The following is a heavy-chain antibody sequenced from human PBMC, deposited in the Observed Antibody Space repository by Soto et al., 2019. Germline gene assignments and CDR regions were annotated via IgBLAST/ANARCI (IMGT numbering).Heavy chain of an antibody. CDR3: ARAFSSGLLYAFDI. V-gene: IGHV4-30-4*01. CDR1: GGSISSGDYY. J-gene: IGHJ3*02. D-gene: IGHD7-27*01. Sequence: QVQLQESGPGLVKPSQTLSLTCTVSGGSISSGDYYWSWIRQPPGKGLEWIGYIYYSGSTYYNPSLKSRVTISVDTSKNHSTLKLSSVTAADTAVYYCARAFSSGLLYAFDIWGQGTMVTVSS. CDR2: IYYSGST.